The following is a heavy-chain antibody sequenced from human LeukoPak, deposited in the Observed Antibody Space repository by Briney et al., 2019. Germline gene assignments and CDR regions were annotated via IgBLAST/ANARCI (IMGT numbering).Heavy chain of an antibody. D-gene: IGHD6-13*01. CDR1: RYTFTSNY. CDR3: ARDFYSNRWHFDY. V-gene: IGHV1-46*01. Sequence: GASVKVSCKAFRYTFTSNYMHWVRQAPRQGREWMGIINPSGGSTSNAQKFQGRVTMTRDTSTSTVYMELSSLRSEDTAVYYCARDFYSNRWHFDYWGQGTQVTVSS. J-gene: IGHJ4*02. CDR2: INPSGGST.